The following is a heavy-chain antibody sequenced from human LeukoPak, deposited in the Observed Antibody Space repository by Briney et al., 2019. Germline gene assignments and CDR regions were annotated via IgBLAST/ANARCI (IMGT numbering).Heavy chain of an antibody. Sequence: ASVKVSCKASGYTFTSHGINWVRQAPGQGLEWMGWISGYNGNTDYAQKFQGRVTMTTDRSTNTVYLELRSLRSEDTAVYYCATIPLYCSSTSCYGDYYYYMDVWGKGTTVTVSS. CDR1: GYTFTSHG. CDR2: ISGYNGNT. D-gene: IGHD2-2*01. J-gene: IGHJ6*03. V-gene: IGHV1-18*01. CDR3: ATIPLYCSSTSCYGDYYYYMDV.